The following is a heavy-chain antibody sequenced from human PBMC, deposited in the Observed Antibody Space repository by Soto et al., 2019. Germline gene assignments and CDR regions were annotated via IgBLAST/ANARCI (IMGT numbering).Heavy chain of an antibody. J-gene: IGHJ4*01. CDR3: AKVEPGIAQLLVSFDY. D-gene: IGHD6-13*01. Sequence: GSLRLASAPAGFTLANYCMRWVRQAPGKGLQWVDGIGGIGNNICDANYVKGRFILARDKSKNTLYMEMKRLKGQNTAVYSGAKVEPGIAQLLVSFDYWGQGTMVTVSS. V-gene: IGHV3-23*01. CDR1: GFTLANYC. CDR2: IGGIGNNI.